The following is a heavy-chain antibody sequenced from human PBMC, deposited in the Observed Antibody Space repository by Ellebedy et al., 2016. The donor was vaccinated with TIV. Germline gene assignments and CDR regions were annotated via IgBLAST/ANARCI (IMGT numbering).Heavy chain of an antibody. CDR1: GFIFSSAG. CDR2: ISYDGSNK. Sequence: GESLKISCVASGFIFSSAGMNWVRQAPGKGLEWVAVISYDGSNKYYADSVKGRFTISRDNSKNTLYLQMKSLRAEDTAVYYCAKGSSGWYGGRYYYYYYGMDVWGQGTTVTVSS. D-gene: IGHD6-19*01. V-gene: IGHV3-30*12. CDR3: AKGSSGWYGGRYYYYYYGMDV. J-gene: IGHJ6*02.